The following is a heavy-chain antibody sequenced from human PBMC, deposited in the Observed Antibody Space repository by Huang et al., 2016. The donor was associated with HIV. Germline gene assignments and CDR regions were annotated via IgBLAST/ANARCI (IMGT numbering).Heavy chain of an antibody. CDR1: GFSISSSW. CDR3: ARDPRIQSWLNFFDY. J-gene: IGHJ4*02. CDR2: IKSDGSSK. Sequence: EVQLVESGGGLVQPGGSLRLSCAASGFSISSSWMHWVRQAPGKGVVGVSRIKSDGSSKSYADSVKGRFTISRDNAKNTLYLQMNSLRAEDTAVYYCARDPRIQSWLNFFDYWGQGTLVSVSS. D-gene: IGHD3-22*01. V-gene: IGHV3-74*01.